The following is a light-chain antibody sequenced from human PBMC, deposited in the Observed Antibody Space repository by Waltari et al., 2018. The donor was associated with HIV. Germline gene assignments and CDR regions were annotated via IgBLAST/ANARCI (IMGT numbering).Light chain of an antibody. V-gene: IGLV1-40*01. Sequence: QSVLTPPPSVSGAPGQRVPTPCTGSSPNIGAGYDSHWSQQLPGTAPKVLIYGNNNRTSGVPDRFSGSKSGTSASLAITGLQAEDEADYYCQSYDNSLSGSIFGGGTTLTVL. CDR3: QSYDNSLSGSI. J-gene: IGLJ2*01. CDR1: SPNIGAGYD. CDR2: GNN.